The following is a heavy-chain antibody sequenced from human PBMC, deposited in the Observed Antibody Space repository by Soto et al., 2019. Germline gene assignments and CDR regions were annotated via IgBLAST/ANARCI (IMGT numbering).Heavy chain of an antibody. D-gene: IGHD3-10*01. J-gene: IGHJ5*02. CDR2: IFYSGTT. V-gene: IGHV4-31*03. CDR3: ARYYGSANWFDP. CDR1: GGSISSGGSY. Sequence: SETLSLTCTVSGGSISSGGSYWSWIRQHPGKGLEWIGYIFYSGTTYYNPSLKSRVTISVDTSKNQFSLKLSSVTAADTAVYYCARYYGSANWFDPWGQGTLVTVSS.